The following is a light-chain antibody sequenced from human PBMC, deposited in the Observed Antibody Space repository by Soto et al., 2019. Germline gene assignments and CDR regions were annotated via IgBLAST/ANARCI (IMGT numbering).Light chain of an antibody. CDR1: SSNIGAGYE. Sequence: QSVLTQPPSVSGAPGQRVTISCTGRSSNIGAGYEAHWYQQVPGTAPKLLIYENNNRPSGVPDRFSGSKSGTSASLAITGLQAEVEAEYYCQSYDSSLSRYVFGTGTKVTVL. CDR2: ENN. CDR3: QSYDSSLSRYV. J-gene: IGLJ1*01. V-gene: IGLV1-40*01.